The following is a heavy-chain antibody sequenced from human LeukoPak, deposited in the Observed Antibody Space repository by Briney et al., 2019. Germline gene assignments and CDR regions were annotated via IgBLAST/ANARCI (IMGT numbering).Heavy chain of an antibody. Sequence: PGGSLRLSCAASGFTFSSYAMHWVRQAPGKGLEWVAVISYDGSNKYYADSVKGRFTISRDNSKNTLYLQMNSLRAEDTAVYYCARPSYDFWSGYSWFDPWGQGTLVTVSS. CDR3: ARPSYDFWSGYSWFDP. J-gene: IGHJ5*02. D-gene: IGHD3-3*01. CDR1: GFTFSSYA. CDR2: ISYDGSNK. V-gene: IGHV3-30-3*01.